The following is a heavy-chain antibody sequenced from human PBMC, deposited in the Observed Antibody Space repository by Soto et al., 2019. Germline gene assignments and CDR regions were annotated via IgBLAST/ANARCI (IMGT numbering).Heavy chain of an antibody. CDR3: AKGSSGSYKRYSDY. CDR2: ITDNGGTT. CDR1: GFAFSNFA. V-gene: IGHV3-23*01. J-gene: IGHJ4*02. D-gene: IGHD1-26*01. Sequence: GSLRLSCAASGFAFSNFAMSWVRQAPGKGLEWVSSITDNGGTTYYTDSVKGRFTISRDNSKSTVSLQMNSLRAEDTALYYCAKGSSGSYKRYSDYWGQGTLVTVSS.